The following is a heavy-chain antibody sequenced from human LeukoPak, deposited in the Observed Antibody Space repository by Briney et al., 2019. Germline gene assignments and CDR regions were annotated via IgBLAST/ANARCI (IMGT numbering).Heavy chain of an antibody. Sequence: ASVTVSFTSSGYSFTDNYLHWVRQAPGQGLQWMGRINPNSGDTNYAQKFQGRVSMTRDTSISTAYMELSRLRSDDKAVYYCARGSLYYYDSSGYYSVGGQGTLVTVSS. CDR1: GYSFTDNY. CDR3: ARGSLYYYDSSGYYSV. V-gene: IGHV1-2*06. CDR2: INPNSGDT. J-gene: IGHJ4*02. D-gene: IGHD3-22*01.